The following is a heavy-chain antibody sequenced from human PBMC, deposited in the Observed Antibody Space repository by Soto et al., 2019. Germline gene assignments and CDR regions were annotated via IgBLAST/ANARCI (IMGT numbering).Heavy chain of an antibody. CDR1: GFTFSSYA. Sequence: EVQLLESGGGLVQPGGSLRLSCAASGFTFSSYAMSWVRQAPGKGLEWVSAISGSGGSTYYADSVNGRFTISRDNSKNTVYLQMNSLSAEDTAVYYCAKDTSPYSSGYDFDYWGQGTLVTVSS. CDR2: ISGSGGST. J-gene: IGHJ4*02. CDR3: AKDTSPYSSGYDFDY. D-gene: IGHD6-19*01. V-gene: IGHV3-23*01.